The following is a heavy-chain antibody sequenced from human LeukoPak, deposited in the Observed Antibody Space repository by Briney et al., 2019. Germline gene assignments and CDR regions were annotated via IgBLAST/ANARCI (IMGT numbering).Heavy chain of an antibody. CDR3: AKGSRWYIDY. CDR1: GFTFSSYG. V-gene: IGHV3-23*01. Sequence: GGSLRLSCAASGFTFSSYGMSWVRQAPGKGLEWVSAISGSGGSTYYADSVKGRFTISRDNSKNTLYLQMNSLRAEDTAVYYRAKGSRWYIDYWGQGTLVTVSS. D-gene: IGHD6-13*01. J-gene: IGHJ4*02. CDR2: ISGSGGST.